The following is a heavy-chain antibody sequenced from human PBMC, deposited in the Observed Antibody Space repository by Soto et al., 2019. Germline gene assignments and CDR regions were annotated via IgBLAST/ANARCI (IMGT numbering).Heavy chain of an antibody. CDR2: IFYTGST. V-gene: IGHV4-59*01. CDR3: ARVDWGSFDY. Sequence: SETLSLTCSVSGASISGYYWAWIRQPPGKGLEWIGNIFYTGSTDYNPSLKSRVSMSLDTSKNHFSLKITSVTTADTAVYYCARVDWGSFDYWGQGIMVTVYS. J-gene: IGHJ4*02. D-gene: IGHD3-9*01. CDR1: GASISGYY.